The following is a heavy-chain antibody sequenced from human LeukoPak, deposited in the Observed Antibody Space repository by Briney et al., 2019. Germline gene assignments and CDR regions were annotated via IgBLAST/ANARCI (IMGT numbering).Heavy chain of an antibody. CDR2: INHSGST. CDR1: GGSLSGYY. CDR3: ARGTVRSNYGMDV. J-gene: IGHJ6*02. V-gene: IGHV4-34*01. D-gene: IGHD4-17*01. Sequence: SETLSLTCAVYGGSLSGYYWSWIRQPPGKGLEWIGEINHSGSTNYNPSLKSRVTISVDTSKNQFSLKLSSVTAADTAVYYCARGTVRSNYGMDVWGQGTTVTVSS.